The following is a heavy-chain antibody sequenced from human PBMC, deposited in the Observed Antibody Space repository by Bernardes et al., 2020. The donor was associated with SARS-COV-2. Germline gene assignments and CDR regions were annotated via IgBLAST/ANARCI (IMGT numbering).Heavy chain of an antibody. CDR1: GGSISSSNW. V-gene: IGHV4-4*02. D-gene: IGHD6-19*01. CDR2: IFHSGST. J-gene: IGHJ5*02. Sequence: SETLSLTCVVSGGSISSSNWWSWVRQPPGKGLEWLGEIFHSGSTKYNPSLKSRVTISVDKSRNLFSLKLSSVTAADTAVYYCARDLVLELPTSSSGWFVNWGQGTLVTVSS. CDR3: ARDLVLELPTSSSGWFVN.